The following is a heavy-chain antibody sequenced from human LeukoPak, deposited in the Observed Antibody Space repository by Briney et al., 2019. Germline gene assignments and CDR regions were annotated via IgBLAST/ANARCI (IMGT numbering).Heavy chain of an antibody. J-gene: IGHJ4*02. V-gene: IGHV3-48*01. Sequence: PGGSLRLSCAASGFTLSSYSMNWVRQAPGKGLEWVSYISRSSSTIYYADSVKGRFTISRDNAKNSLYPQMNSLRAEDTAVYYCARVSGWQFDYWGQGTLVTVSS. D-gene: IGHD6-19*01. CDR2: ISRSSSTI. CDR1: GFTLSSYS. CDR3: ARVSGWQFDY.